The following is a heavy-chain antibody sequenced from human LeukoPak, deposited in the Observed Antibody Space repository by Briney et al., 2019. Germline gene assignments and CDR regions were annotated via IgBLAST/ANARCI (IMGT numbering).Heavy chain of an antibody. J-gene: IGHJ3*02. CDR1: GFTFSSYA. CDR2: ISYDGSNK. CDR3: ATGERHGFDI. V-gene: IGHV3-30*04. Sequence: GGSLRLSCAASGFTFSSYAMHWVRQAPGKGLEWVAVISYDGSNKYYADSVKGRFTISRDNAKNTLYLQMNSLRAEDTAVYYCATGERHGFDIWGQGTMVTVSS.